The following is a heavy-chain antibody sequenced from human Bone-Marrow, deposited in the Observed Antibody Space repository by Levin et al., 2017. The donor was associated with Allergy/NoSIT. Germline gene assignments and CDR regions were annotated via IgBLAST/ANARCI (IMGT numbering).Heavy chain of an antibody. CDR1: GFTFSSYA. CDR2: ISGSGGST. J-gene: IGHJ4*02. V-gene: IGHV3-23*01. CDR3: AKSNGKYYYGSGSHRLYYFDY. Sequence: GGSLRLSCAASGFTFSSYAMSWVRQAPGKGLEWVSAISGSGGSTYYADSVKGRFTISRDNSKNTLYLQMNSLRAEDTAVYYCAKSNGKYYYGSGSHRLYYFDYWGQGTLVTVSS. D-gene: IGHD3-10*01.